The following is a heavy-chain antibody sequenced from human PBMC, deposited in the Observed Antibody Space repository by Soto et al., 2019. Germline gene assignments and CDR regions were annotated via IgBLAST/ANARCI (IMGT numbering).Heavy chain of an antibody. V-gene: IGHV4-39*01. J-gene: IGHJ4*02. D-gene: IGHD6-19*01. CDR1: GGSIGSSSYY. CDR2: IYYSGNT. Sequence: PSETLSLTCTVSGGSIGSSSYYWGWIRQPPGKGLEWIGSIYYSGNTYYNPSLKSRVTISVDTSKNQFTLKLTSVTAADTAVYYCARGRRAVASTTFDYWGQGTLVTVSS. CDR3: ARGRRAVASTTFDY.